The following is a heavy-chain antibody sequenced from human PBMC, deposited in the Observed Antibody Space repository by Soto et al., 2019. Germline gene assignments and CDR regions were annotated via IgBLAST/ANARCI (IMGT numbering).Heavy chain of an antibody. J-gene: IGHJ6*02. CDR3: ARVRYYDFWSGYPARGGNYGMDV. Sequence: PGESLKISCKGSGYSFTSYWIGWVRQMPGKGLEWMGIIYPGDSDTRYSPSFQGQVTISADKSISTAYLQWSSLKASDTAVYYCARVRYYDFWSGYPARGGNYGMDVWGQGTTVTVSS. CDR2: IYPGDSDT. CDR1: GYSFTSYW. D-gene: IGHD3-3*01. V-gene: IGHV5-51*01.